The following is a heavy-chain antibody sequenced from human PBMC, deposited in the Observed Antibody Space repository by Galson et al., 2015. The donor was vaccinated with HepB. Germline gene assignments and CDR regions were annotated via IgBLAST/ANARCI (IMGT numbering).Heavy chain of an antibody. CDR3: TTHTGLNY. D-gene: IGHD1-14*01. Sequence: SLRLSCAASGFTFNNARMNWVRQGPGKGMEWVGCIKRKIDGGTTDFAAPVKGRFTISRDDSKNTVYLQMDSLKAEDTAVYYCTTHTGLNYWGQGTLVTVSS. CDR1: GFTFNNAR. J-gene: IGHJ4*02. V-gene: IGHV3-15*01. CDR2: IKRKIDGGTT.